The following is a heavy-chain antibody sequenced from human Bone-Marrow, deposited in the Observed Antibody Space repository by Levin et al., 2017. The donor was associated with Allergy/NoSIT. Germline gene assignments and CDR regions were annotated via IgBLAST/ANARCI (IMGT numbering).Heavy chain of an antibody. CDR1: GYTFTSYA. Sequence: PMASVKVSCKASGYTFTSYAMHWVRQAPGQRLEWMGWINAGNGNTKYSQKFQGRVTITRDTSASTAYMELSSLRSEDTAVYYCAREGITGTTGFDYWGQGTLVTVSS. D-gene: IGHD1-7*01. CDR2: INAGNGNT. CDR3: AREGITGTTGFDY. V-gene: IGHV1-3*01. J-gene: IGHJ4*02.